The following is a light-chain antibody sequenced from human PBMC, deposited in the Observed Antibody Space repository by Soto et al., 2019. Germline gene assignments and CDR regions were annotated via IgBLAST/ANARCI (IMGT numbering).Light chain of an antibody. CDR1: SSDVGSYNL. CDR3: GSYAGSRV. V-gene: IGLV2-23*01. CDR2: EGS. Sequence: QSALTQPASVSGSPGQSITISCTGTSSDVGSYNLVSWYQQHPGKAPKLMIYEGSKRPSGVSNRFSGSKSGNTASLTISGLQAEDGADYYCGSYAGSRVFGGGTQLTV. J-gene: IGLJ3*02.